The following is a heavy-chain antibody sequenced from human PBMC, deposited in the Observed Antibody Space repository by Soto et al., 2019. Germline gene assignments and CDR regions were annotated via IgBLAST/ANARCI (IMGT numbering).Heavy chain of an antibody. D-gene: IGHD3-22*01. CDR2: ISAYNGNT. J-gene: IGHJ4*02. V-gene: IGHV1-18*01. Sequence: QVQLVQSGAEVKKPEASVKVSCKASGYTFTSYGISWVRQAPGQGLEWMGWISAYNGNTNYAQKLQGRVTMTTDTSTSTAYMELRSLRSDDTAVYYCARPPRDYYDSSGYKYYFDYWGQGTLVTVSS. CDR1: GYTFTSYG. CDR3: ARPPRDYYDSSGYKYYFDY.